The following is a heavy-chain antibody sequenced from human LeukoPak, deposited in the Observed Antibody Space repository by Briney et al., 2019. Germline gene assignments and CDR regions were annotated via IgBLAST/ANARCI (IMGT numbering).Heavy chain of an antibody. CDR1: GGSISSYN. Sequence: SETLSLTCTVSGGSISSYNWSWIRQPPGKGLEWIGYIYYSGTTSYNPSLKSRVTISVDTSKNQFSLKLSSVTAGDTAVYYCARGPGSGTYWAFDYRGQGTLVTVSS. CDR2: IYYSGTT. D-gene: IGHD1-26*01. V-gene: IGHV4-59*01. J-gene: IGHJ4*02. CDR3: ARGPGSGTYWAFDY.